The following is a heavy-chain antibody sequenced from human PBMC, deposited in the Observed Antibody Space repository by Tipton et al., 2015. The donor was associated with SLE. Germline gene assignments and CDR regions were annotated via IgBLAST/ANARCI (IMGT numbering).Heavy chain of an antibody. D-gene: IGHD3-10*01. V-gene: IGHV3-7*01. CDR2: IKQDGSEE. Sequence: SLRLSCEGSGYTFNRYWMHWVRQAPGKGLEWVAKIKQDGSEENYVDSVKGRFTISRDNAKNSLYLQMNSLRAEDTAVYYCARGGSYPGYWGQGTLVTVSS. CDR3: ARGGSYPGY. J-gene: IGHJ4*02. CDR1: GYTFNRYW.